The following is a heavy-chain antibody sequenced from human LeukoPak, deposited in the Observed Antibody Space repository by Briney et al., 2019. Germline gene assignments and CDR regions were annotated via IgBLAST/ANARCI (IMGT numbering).Heavy chain of an antibody. J-gene: IGHJ6*03. CDR3: ARDCMATITPYYYYYMDV. Sequence: GGSLRLSCAASGFTFSSYSMNWVRQAPGKGLEWVSSISSSSSYIYYADSVKGRFTISRDNAKNSLYLQMNSLRAEDTAVYYCARDCMATITPYYYYYMDVWGKGTTVTISS. V-gene: IGHV3-21*01. D-gene: IGHD5-24*01. CDR1: GFTFSSYS. CDR2: ISSSSSYI.